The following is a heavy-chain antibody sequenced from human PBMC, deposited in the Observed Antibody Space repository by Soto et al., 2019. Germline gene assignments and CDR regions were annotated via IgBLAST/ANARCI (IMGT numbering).Heavy chain of an antibody. V-gene: IGHV3-30*18. CDR1: GFTFRSYA. CDR3: ANWNYFGDF. Sequence: AGGSLRLSCIASGFTFRSYAMHWVRQAPGKGLEWVALISHYGSETYYVDSVKGRFTISRDNSKNTLYLQMNSLKTEDTAMYYCANWNYFGDFWGQGTLVTVSS. D-gene: IGHD1-7*01. CDR2: ISHYGSET. J-gene: IGHJ4*02.